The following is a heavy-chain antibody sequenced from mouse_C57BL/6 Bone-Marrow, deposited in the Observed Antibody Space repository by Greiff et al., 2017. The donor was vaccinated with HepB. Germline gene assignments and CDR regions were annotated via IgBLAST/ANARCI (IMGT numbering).Heavy chain of an antibody. Sequence: EVMLVESGGGLVQPGGSLKLSCAASGFTFSDYYMYWVRQTPEKRLEWVAYISNGGGSTYYPDTVKGRFTISRDNAKNTLYLQMSRLKSEDTAMYYCARGGGFAYWGQGTLVTVSA. CDR1: GFTFSDYY. CDR3: ARGGGFAY. CDR2: ISNGGGST. J-gene: IGHJ3*01. V-gene: IGHV5-12*01.